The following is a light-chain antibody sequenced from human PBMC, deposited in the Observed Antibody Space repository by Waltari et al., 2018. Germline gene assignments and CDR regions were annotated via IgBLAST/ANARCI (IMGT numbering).Light chain of an antibody. CDR2: GAS. J-gene: IGKJ1*01. Sequence: ELVLTQSPGILSLSPGERATLSCRASQSVSSSYLAWYQQKPGQAPRLLIYGASSRATGIPDRFSGSGSGTDFTLTISRLEPEDFAVYYCQQYGSSPQTFGQGTKVEIK. V-gene: IGKV3-20*01. CDR1: QSVSSSY. CDR3: QQYGSSPQT.